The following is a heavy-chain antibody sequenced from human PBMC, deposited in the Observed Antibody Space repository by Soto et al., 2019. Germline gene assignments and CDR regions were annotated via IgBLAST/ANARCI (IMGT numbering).Heavy chain of an antibody. D-gene: IGHD3-10*01. V-gene: IGHV3-13*01. CDR1: GFTFRSYY. J-gene: IGHJ6*02. CDR3: ARGPKGFGELSYGMDV. Sequence: GGSLILSCAASGFTFRSYYMHWVRQATGKGLEWVSAIGTTGDTYYPGSVKGRFTISRENAKNSLYLQMNSLRAEDTAVYYCARGPKGFGELSYGMDVWGQGTTVTVSS. CDR2: IGTTGDT.